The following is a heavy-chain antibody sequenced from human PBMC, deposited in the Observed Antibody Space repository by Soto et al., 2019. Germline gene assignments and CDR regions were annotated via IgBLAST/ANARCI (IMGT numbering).Heavy chain of an antibody. CDR2: IIPIFGTA. V-gene: IGHV1-69*12. CDR1: RGTFSSYA. Sequence: QVQLVQSGAEVKKPGSSVKVYFKASRGTFSSYAISWVRQAPGQGLEWMGGIIPIFGTANYAQKFQGRVTITADESTSTAYMELSSLRSEDTAVYYCARGLRFSEWLSVGPPFVDYGMDVWGQGTTVTVSS. CDR3: ARGLRFSEWLSVGPPFVDYGMDV. J-gene: IGHJ6*02. D-gene: IGHD3-3*01.